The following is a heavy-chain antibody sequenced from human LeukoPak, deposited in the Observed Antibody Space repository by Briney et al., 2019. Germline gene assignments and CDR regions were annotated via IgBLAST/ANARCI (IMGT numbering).Heavy chain of an antibody. CDR3: AREVRDGYEFDY. V-gene: IGHV1-69*10. D-gene: IGHD5-24*01. J-gene: IGHJ4*02. Sequence: SVKVSCKASGGTFSSYAISWVRQAPGQGLEWMGWIIPILGIANYAQKFQGRVTITADKSKSTAYMELSSLRSEDTAVYYCAREVRDGYEFDYWGQGTLGTVSS. CDR2: IIPILGIA. CDR1: GGTFSSYA.